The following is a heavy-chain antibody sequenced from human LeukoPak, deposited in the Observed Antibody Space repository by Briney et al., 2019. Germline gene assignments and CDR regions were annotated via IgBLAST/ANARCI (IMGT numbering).Heavy chain of an antibody. Sequence: ASVKVSCKASGGTFSSYAISWVRQAPGQGLEWMGGIIPIFGTANYAQKFQGRVTITTDESTSTAYMELSSLRSEDTAVYYCAFESSELLYRTPKRWFDPWGQGTLVTVSS. V-gene: IGHV1-69*05. J-gene: IGHJ5*02. CDR1: GGTFSSYA. CDR2: IIPIFGTA. CDR3: AFESSELLYRTPKRWFDP. D-gene: IGHD1-26*01.